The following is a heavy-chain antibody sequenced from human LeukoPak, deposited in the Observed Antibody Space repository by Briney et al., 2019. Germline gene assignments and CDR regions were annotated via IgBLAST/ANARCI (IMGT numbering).Heavy chain of an antibody. CDR3: ARDGTYGSGSYYTHYYYYGMDV. Sequence: GGSLRLSCAASGSTFSSYGMHWVRQAPGKGLEWVAVIWYDGSNKYYADSVKGRFTISRDNSKNTLYLQMNSLRAEDTAVYYCARDGTYGSGSYYTHYYYYGMDVWGQGTTVTVSS. J-gene: IGHJ6*02. D-gene: IGHD3-10*01. CDR2: IWYDGSNK. V-gene: IGHV3-33*01. CDR1: GSTFSSYG.